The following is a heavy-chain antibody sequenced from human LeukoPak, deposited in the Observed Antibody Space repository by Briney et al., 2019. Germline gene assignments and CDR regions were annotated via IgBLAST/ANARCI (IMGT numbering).Heavy chain of an antibody. J-gene: IGHJ6*03. D-gene: IGHD6-19*01. Sequence: SETLSLTCAVDGVSFSGYYWSWNRQPAGKGLEWIGEINPSGSTIYNPSLKSRVTMSVETSKNQFSLKLSSVTAADTAVYYCARSGWYSGSYYYYMDVWGKGTTVTISS. V-gene: IGHV4-34*01. CDR2: INPSGST. CDR3: ARSGWYSGSYYYYMDV. CDR1: GVSFSGYY.